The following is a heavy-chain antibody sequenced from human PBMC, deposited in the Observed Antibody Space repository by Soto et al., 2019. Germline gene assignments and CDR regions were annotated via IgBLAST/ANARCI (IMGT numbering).Heavy chain of an antibody. J-gene: IGHJ4*02. D-gene: IGHD6-19*01. V-gene: IGHV3-33*01. CDR3: AREIAVAGVDY. CDR1: GFTFSSYG. CDR2: IWYDGSNK. Sequence: HPGGSLRLSCAASGFTFSSYGMHWVRQAPGKGLEWVAVIWYDGSNKYYADSVKGRFTISRDNSKNTLYLQMNSLRAEDTAVYYCAREIAVAGVDYWGQGTLVTVSS.